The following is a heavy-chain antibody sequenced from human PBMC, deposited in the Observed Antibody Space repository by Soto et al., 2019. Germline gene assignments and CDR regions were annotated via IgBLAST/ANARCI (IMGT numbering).Heavy chain of an antibody. CDR1: GFTFGSYP. V-gene: IGHV3-23*01. D-gene: IGHD1-1*01. Sequence: EVQQLESGGGLVQPGGSLRLSCAASGFTFGSYPMSWVRQAPGEGLEWVSAISGSGGRTYYADSVKGRFTISRDNYKNTLYLQMNSLRVEDTAVYYCAKANWNYGMDVWGQGTAVTVSS. CDR2: ISGSGGRT. J-gene: IGHJ6*02. CDR3: AKANWNYGMDV.